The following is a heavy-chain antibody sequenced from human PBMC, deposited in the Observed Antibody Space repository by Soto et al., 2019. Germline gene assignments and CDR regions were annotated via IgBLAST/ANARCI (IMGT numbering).Heavy chain of an antibody. J-gene: IGHJ5*02. CDR3: ASTHYYDSSGYGNWFDP. Sequence: QVQLQESGPGLVKPSGTLSLTCAVSGGSISSSNWWSWVRQPPGKGLEWIGEIYHSGSTNYNPSLKSRVTKAVDKSKNQFSLKLSSVTAADTAVYYCASTHYYDSSGYGNWFDPWGQGTLFTVSS. CDR2: IYHSGST. V-gene: IGHV4-4*02. CDR1: GGSISSSNW. D-gene: IGHD3-22*01.